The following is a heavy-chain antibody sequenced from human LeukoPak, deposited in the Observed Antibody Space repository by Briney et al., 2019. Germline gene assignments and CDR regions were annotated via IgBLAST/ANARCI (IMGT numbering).Heavy chain of an antibody. CDR2: LPSGSQT. Sequence: GGSLRLSCTASGFTLGGHDMHWVGQTPGEGPEGVAALPSGSQTFYAGSVKGRFTVSREDAKNSLYLQMNSLRAGDTAVYYCVREARGYHYTYFDYWGQGTLVTVSS. V-gene: IGHV3-13*01. CDR3: VREARGYHYTYFDY. D-gene: IGHD5-18*01. CDR1: GFTLGGHD. J-gene: IGHJ4*02.